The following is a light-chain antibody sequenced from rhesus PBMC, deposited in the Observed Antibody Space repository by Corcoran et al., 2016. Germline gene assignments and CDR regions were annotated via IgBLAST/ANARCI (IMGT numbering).Light chain of an antibody. V-gene: IGKV1-22*01. CDR1: QSISSW. Sequence: DIQMTQSPSSLSASVGDTVTITCRASQSISSWLAWYQQKPGKAPKLLIYKASPLQSGVPSRFSGSGSGTDCTLTISSLQSEDFATYDCQQYSSSPPTFGGGTKVEIK. CDR3: QQYSSSPPT. CDR2: KAS. J-gene: IGKJ4*01.